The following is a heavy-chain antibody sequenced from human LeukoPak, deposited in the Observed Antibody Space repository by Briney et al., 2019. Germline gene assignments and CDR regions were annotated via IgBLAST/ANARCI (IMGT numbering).Heavy chain of an antibody. CDR2: ISDCSRYI. D-gene: IGHD1-26*01. CDR3: ARDSGRRHYNGMDV. CDR1: GFTFSTYS. Sequence: NPGGSLRLSCAASGFTFSTYSMNWVRQAPGKGLEWVSSISDCSRYIYYADSVKGRFTISRDNAKNSLYLQMNSLRAEDTAVYYCARDSGRRHYNGMDVWGQGTTVTVSS. V-gene: IGHV3-21*01. J-gene: IGHJ6*02.